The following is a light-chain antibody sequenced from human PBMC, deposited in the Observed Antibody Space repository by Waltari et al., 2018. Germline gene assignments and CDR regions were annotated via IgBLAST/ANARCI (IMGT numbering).Light chain of an antibody. CDR1: SSDIGTYSR. CDR2: EVS. Sequence: QSALTQPPSVSGSLGQSVTISCTGTSSDIGTYSRVSWYQQSPGTAPKLMIFEVSNRPSGFPDRFSGSKSGNTASLTISGLQAEDEADYYCSSYTSSSTFVVFGGGTKLTVL. CDR3: SSYTSSSTFVV. V-gene: IGLV2-18*02. J-gene: IGLJ2*01.